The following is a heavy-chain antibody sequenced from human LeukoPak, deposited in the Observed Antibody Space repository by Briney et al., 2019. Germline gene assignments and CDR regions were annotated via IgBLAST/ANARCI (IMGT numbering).Heavy chain of an antibody. Sequence: GESLKISCKASGYSFTTYWIGRVRQMPGKGLEWMGIIYPRDSDIRYSPSFQGQVIISVDKSISTAYLQWNSLKASDTAMYYCASPHRVGARGGMDVWGQGTAVTVSS. CDR2: IYPRDSDI. V-gene: IGHV5-51*01. D-gene: IGHD1-26*01. CDR3: ASPHRVGARGGMDV. J-gene: IGHJ6*02. CDR1: GYSFTTYW.